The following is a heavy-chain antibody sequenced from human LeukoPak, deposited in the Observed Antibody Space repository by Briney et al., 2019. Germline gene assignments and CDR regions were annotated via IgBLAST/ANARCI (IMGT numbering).Heavy chain of an antibody. J-gene: IGHJ4*02. CDR2: ISYDGTNK. Sequence: GRSPRLSCAASGFTFRSYTMHWVRQAPGKGLECVAVISYDGTNKYYADSVRGRFTISRDNSKNTLYLQMNSLRAEDTAVYYCARDNPTYGGADYWGQGALVTVSS. V-gene: IGHV3-30-3*01. CDR3: ARDNPTYGGADY. D-gene: IGHD4/OR15-4a*01. CDR1: GFTFRSYT.